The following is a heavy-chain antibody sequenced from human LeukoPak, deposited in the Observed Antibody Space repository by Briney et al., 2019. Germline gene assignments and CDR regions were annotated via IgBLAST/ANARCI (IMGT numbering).Heavy chain of an antibody. CDR1: GGSFSGYY. D-gene: IGHD3-10*01. Sequence: SETLSLTCAVYGGSFSGYYWSWIRQPPGKGLEWIGEINHSGSTNYNPSLKSRVTISVDTSKNQFSLKLSSVTAADTAVYYCARGYGSGSQYWGQGTPVTVSS. CDR2: INHSGST. CDR3: ARGYGSGSQY. V-gene: IGHV4-34*01. J-gene: IGHJ4*02.